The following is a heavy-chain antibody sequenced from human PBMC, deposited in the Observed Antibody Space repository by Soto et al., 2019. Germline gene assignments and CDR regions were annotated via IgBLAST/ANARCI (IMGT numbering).Heavy chain of an antibody. D-gene: IGHD1-7*01. Sequence: QVTLKESGPVLVKPTEPLTLTCSVSGFSLSDDTMGVSWVRQSPGKAPEWLVHIISNHGTSFRKSLQSRITVYEDPSKSKVVLMMTNMDPEDAGTYYCARIVVPGTIPTFDFWGQGNLVTVSS. CDR2: IISNHGT. J-gene: IGHJ4*02. V-gene: IGHV2-26*01. CDR1: GFSLSDDTMG. CDR3: ARIVVPGTIPTFDF.